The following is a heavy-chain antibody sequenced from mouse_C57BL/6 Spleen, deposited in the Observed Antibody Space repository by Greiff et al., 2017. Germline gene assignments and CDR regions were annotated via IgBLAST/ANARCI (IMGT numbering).Heavy chain of an antibody. CDR3: TCCVPHYDGGIFYY. J-gene: IGHJ2*01. V-gene: IGHV6-3*01. CDR1: GFTFSNYW. CDR2: IRLKSDNYAT. Sequence: EVQVVESGGGLVQPGGSMKLSCVASGFTFSNYWMNWVRQSPEKGLEWVAQIRLKSDNYATHYAESVKGRFTISRDDSKSSVYMQMNNLMAEDSGIYYCTCCVPHYDGGIFYYWGQGTTLTVSS. D-gene: IGHD2-3*01.